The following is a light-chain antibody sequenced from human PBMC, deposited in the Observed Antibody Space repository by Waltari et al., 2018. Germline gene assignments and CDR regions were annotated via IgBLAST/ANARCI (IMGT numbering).Light chain of an antibody. CDR2: GAS. V-gene: IGKV3-20*01. CDR1: KSVSSSY. J-gene: IGKJ1*01. Sequence: EIVLTQSPGTLSLSPGERATLSCRASKSVSSSYLAWYQQKPGQAPRVLIHGASNRATGIPDRFSGSGSGTDFTLTISRLETEDFAVYYCQQYGSSPWTFGQGTKVEIK. CDR3: QQYGSSPWT.